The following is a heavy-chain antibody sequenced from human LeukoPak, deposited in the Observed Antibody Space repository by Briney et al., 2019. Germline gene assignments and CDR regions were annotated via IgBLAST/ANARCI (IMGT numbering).Heavy chain of an antibody. V-gene: IGHV1-2*02. CDR3: ARSSGVTVKFKSDY. D-gene: IGHD4-23*01. Sequence: ASVKVSCKASGYTFTGYYMHWVRQAPGQGLEWMGWINPNSGGTNYAQKFQGRVTMTRDTSISTAYMELSRLRSDDTAVYYCARSSGVTVKFKSDYWGQGTLVTVSS. CDR2: INPNSGGT. CDR1: GYTFTGYY. J-gene: IGHJ4*02.